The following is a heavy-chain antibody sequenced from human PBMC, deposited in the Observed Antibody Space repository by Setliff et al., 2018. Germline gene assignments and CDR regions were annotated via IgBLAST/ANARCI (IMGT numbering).Heavy chain of an antibody. CDR3: ARALRFLEWLLPSGGHYYYYMDV. CDR2: MNPNSGNT. J-gene: IGHJ6*03. Sequence: ASVKVSCKASGYTFTSYDINWVRQATGQGLEWMGWMNPNSGNTGYAQKFQGRVTITRNTSISTAYMELSSLRSEDTAVYYCARALRFLEWLLPSGGHYYYYMDVWGKGTTVTVSS. CDR1: GYTFTSYD. D-gene: IGHD3-3*01. V-gene: IGHV1-8*03.